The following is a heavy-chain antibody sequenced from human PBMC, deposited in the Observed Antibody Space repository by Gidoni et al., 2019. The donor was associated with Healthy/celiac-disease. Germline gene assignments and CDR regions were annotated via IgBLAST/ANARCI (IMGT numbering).Heavy chain of an antibody. D-gene: IGHD3-3*01. J-gene: IGHJ4*02. V-gene: IGHV1-24*01. Sequence: QVQLVQSGAEVKKPGASVKVSCKVSGYTLTALSMHWVRQAPGKGLEWMGGFDPEDGETIYAQKFQGRVTMTEDTSTDTAYMELSSLRSEDTAVYYCATRGAFWSGYYYYFDYWGQGTLVTVSS. CDR3: ATRGAFWSGYYYYFDY. CDR1: GYTLTALS. CDR2: FDPEDGET.